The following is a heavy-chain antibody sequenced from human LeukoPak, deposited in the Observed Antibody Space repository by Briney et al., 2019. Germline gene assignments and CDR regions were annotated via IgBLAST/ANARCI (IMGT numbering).Heavy chain of an antibody. V-gene: IGHV3-66*01. CDR2: IYSGGST. J-gene: IGHJ4*02. CDR1: GFTVSSNY. D-gene: IGHD2-15*01. CDR3: ARDVLPYCSGGSCTIDY. Sequence: GGSLRLSCAASGFTVSSNYMSWVRQAPGKGLEWVSVIYSGGSTYYADSVKGRFAISRDNSKNTLYLQMNSLRAEDTAVYYCARDVLPYCSGGSCTIDYWGQGTLVTVSS.